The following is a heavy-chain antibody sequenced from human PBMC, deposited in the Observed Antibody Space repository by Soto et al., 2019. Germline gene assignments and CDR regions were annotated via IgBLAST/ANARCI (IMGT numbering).Heavy chain of an antibody. J-gene: IGHJ4*02. V-gene: IGHV3-11*01. D-gene: IGHD2-8*01. CDR3: ASGTNGAFFVY. CDR2: ISSRASTI. Sequence: QVQLVESGGGLVKPGGSLRLSCAASGFTFSNYYMSWIRQPPGKGLEWVSYISSRASTIFYADSVKGRFTISRDNVKNSLYLQMNSLRAEDTAVYYCASGTNGAFFVYWGQGILVAVSS. CDR1: GFTFSNYY.